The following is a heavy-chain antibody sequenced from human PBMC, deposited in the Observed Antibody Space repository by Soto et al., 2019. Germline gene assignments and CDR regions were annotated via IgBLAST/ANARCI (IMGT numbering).Heavy chain of an antibody. J-gene: IGHJ4*02. D-gene: IGHD4-17*01. Sequence: SETLSLTCTVSGGSISSYYWSWIRQPPGKGLEWIGYIYYSGSTNYNPSLKSRVTISVDTSKNQFSLKLSSVTAADTAVYYCAGNNDYGEGQFDYWGQGTLVTVSS. CDR1: GGSISSYY. CDR3: AGNNDYGEGQFDY. V-gene: IGHV4-59*01. CDR2: IYYSGST.